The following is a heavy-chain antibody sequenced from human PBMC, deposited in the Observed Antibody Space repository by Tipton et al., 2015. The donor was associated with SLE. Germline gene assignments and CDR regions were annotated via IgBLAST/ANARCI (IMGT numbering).Heavy chain of an antibody. CDR1: GFTFSSYS. J-gene: IGHJ6*02. CDR2: ISSSSSYI. CDR3: ARDPGGGYGMDV. V-gene: IGHV3-21*01. Sequence: GSLRLSCAASGFTFSSYSMNWVRQAPGKGLEWVSSISSSSSYIYYADSVKGRFTISRDNAKNSLYLQMNSLRAEDTAVYYCARDPGGGYGMDVWGQGTTVTVSS.